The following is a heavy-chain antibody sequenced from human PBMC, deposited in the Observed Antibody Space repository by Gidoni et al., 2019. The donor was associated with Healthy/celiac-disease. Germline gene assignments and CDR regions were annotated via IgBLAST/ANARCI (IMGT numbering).Heavy chain of an antibody. D-gene: IGHD3-22*01. V-gene: IGHV4-61*07. CDR3: ARHYYDSPGAFDI. Sequence: LEWIGYIYYSGSTNYNPSLKSRVTISVDTSKNQFSLKLSSVTAADTAVYYCARHYYDSPGAFDIWGQGTMVTASS. J-gene: IGHJ3*02. CDR2: IYYSGST.